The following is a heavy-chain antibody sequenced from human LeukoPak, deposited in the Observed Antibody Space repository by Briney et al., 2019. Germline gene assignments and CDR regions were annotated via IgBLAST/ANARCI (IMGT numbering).Heavy chain of an antibody. J-gene: IGHJ4*02. V-gene: IGHV4-4*02. Sequence: PSETLSLTCAVSGGSISSSYWWSWVRQPPGKGLEWIGEMYHSGSTNYNPSLKSRVTIPLDNSKNQFSLKLSSVTAADTAVYYCATNSGWRFDYWGQGTLVTVSS. CDR2: MYHSGST. CDR1: GGSISSSYW. CDR3: ATNSGWRFDY. D-gene: IGHD6-19*01.